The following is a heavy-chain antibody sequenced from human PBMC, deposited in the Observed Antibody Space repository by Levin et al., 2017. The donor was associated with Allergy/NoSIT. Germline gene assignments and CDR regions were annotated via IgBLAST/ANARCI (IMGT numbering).Heavy chain of an antibody. V-gene: IGHV4-39*07. CDR1: GGSICSSSYY. CDR3: ARVNRLAGRFNWFDP. J-gene: IGHJ5*02. CDR2: IYYSGNT. D-gene: IGHD6-19*01. Sequence: SETLSLTCIVSGGSICSSSYYWGWIRRPPGTVLEWIGSIYYSGNTYYNPSLNSRVSISIDTPSNQFSLKINSVTAADTAVYYCARVNRLAGRFNWFDPWGQGALVTVSS.